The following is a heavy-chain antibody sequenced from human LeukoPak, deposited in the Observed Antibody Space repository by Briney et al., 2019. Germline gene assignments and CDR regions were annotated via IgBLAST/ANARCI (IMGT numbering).Heavy chain of an antibody. J-gene: IGHJ4*02. CDR1: GYTYTSYG. V-gene: IGHV1-18*01. CDR3: ARGGYSLYFDY. CDR2: ISAYNGNT. Sequence: ALVKVSCKASGYTYTSYGINWVRQAPGHGLEWMGWISAYNGNTNYAQKFQGRVTMTTDTSTSTAYMELSSLRADDTAVYYCARGGYSLYFDYWGQGTLVTVSS. D-gene: IGHD5-18*01.